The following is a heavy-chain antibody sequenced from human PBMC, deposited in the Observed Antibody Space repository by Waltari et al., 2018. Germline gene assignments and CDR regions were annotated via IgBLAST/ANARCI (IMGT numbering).Heavy chain of an antibody. CDR1: GFTFSAHY. D-gene: IGHD1-20*01. Sequence: EVQLVESGGGLVQPGGSLRLDCAASGFTFSAHYMDWVRQAPGKGLEWVGRIRKKLNSNTTEYAASVRGRFTISRDDSENSLYLQMNSLKTEDTAVYYCARDDNPRDSYGLDVWGQGTTVTVSS. CDR2: IRKKLNSNTT. J-gene: IGHJ6*02. V-gene: IGHV3-72*01. CDR3: ARDDNPRDSYGLDV.